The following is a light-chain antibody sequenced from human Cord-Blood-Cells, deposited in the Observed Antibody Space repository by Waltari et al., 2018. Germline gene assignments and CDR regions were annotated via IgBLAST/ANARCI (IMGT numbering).Light chain of an antibody. Sequence: QSALTQPASVSGSPGQSIPISCPRTSSDVGSYNLVSWYQQHPGKAPKLMIYEGSKRPSGVSNRFSGSKSGNTASLTISGLQAEDEADYYCCSYAGSSFYVFGTGTKVTVL. CDR2: EGS. CDR1: SSDVGSYNL. V-gene: IGLV2-23*01. J-gene: IGLJ1*01. CDR3: CSYAGSSFYV.